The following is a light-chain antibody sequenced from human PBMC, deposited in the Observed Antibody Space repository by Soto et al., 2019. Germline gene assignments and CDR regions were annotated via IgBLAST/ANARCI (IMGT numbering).Light chain of an antibody. CDR2: ANS. J-gene: IGLJ3*02. Sequence: QSVLTQPPSGSGAPGQRVTISCTGSSSNTGAGYDVHWYQQLPGTVPKLLIYANSNRPSGVPDRFSGSKSGTSASLAITGLQAEDEADYYCQSYDSSLTVWVFGGWTKLTVL. V-gene: IGLV1-40*01. CDR3: QSYDSSLTVWV. CDR1: SSNTGAGYD.